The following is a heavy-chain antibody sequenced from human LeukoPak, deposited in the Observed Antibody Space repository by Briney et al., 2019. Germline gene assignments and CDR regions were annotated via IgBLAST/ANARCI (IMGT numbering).Heavy chain of an antibody. CDR2: IYYSGST. J-gene: IGHJ2*01. Sequence: SETLSLTCTVSGGSISSYYWSWIRQSPGKGLEWLGYIYYSGSTNYNPSLKSRVTISVDTSKNQFSLKLSSVTAADTAVYYCARVPVAGYWYFDLWGRGTLVTVSS. D-gene: IGHD6-19*01. V-gene: IGHV4-59*01. CDR3: ARVPVAGYWYFDL. CDR1: GGSISSYY.